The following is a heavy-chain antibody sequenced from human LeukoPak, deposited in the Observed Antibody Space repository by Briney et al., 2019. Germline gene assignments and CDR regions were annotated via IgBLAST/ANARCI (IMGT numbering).Heavy chain of an antibody. Sequence: ASVKVSCKASGYTFTGYYMHWVRQAPGQGLEWMGIITPSGGSTTYAQNFQGRLTMTRDTSTSTVYMEMSSLTSEDTAVYYCARAVGGYNYAPNIDYWGQGTLVTVSS. V-gene: IGHV1-46*01. J-gene: IGHJ4*02. CDR1: GYTFTGYY. CDR3: ARAVGGYNYAPNIDY. CDR2: ITPSGGST. D-gene: IGHD5-18*01.